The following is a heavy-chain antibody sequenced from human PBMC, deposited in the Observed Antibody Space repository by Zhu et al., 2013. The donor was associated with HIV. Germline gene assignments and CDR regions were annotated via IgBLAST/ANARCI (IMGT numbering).Heavy chain of an antibody. CDR3: ARAGYYYGSGSYYNGPSDY. Sequence: QVQVVQSGAEVKKPGASVKVSCKASGYTFTKYWLHWVRQAPGQGLEWMGWINPNSGGTNYAQKFQGWVTMTRDTSISTAYMELSRLRSDDTAVYYCARAGYYYGSGSYYNGPSDYWGQGTLVTVS. CDR2: INPNSGGT. D-gene: IGHD3-10*01. V-gene: IGHV1-2*04. CDR1: GYTFTKYW. J-gene: IGHJ4*02.